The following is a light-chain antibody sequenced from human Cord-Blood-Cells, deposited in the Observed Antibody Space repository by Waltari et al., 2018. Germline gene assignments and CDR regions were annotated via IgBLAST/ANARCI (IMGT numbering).Light chain of an antibody. CDR2: GAS. CDR3: QQYGSSPRT. V-gene: IGKV3-20*01. J-gene: IGKJ1*01. CDR1: QSVSSSY. Sequence: ESVFTQSPGTLSLSPGERATPSCRPSQSVSSSYLAWYMQKPGQAPRLLIYGASSRATGIPDRFSGSGSGTDFTLTISRLEPEDFAVYYCQQYGSSPRTFGQGTKVEIK.